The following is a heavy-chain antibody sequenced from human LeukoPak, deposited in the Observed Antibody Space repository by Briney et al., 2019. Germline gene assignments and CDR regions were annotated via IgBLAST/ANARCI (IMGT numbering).Heavy chain of an antibody. CDR1: GFTFSSYG. Sequence: PGGSLRLSCAASGFTFSSYGMHWVRQAPGKGLEWVAFIRYDGSNKYYADSVKGRFTISRDNSKNTLYLQMNSLRAEDTAVYYCAKDPHNLPTVYDYVWGSYKVYWGQGTLVTVSS. CDR3: AKDPHNLPTVYDYVWGSYKVY. CDR2: IRYDGSNK. D-gene: IGHD3-16*01. J-gene: IGHJ4*02. V-gene: IGHV3-30*02.